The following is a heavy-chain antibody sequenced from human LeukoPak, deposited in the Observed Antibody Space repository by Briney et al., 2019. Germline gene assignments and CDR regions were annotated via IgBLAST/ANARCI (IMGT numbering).Heavy chain of an antibody. V-gene: IGHV3-23*01. D-gene: IGHD2-2*02. CDR2: ISGSGGST. CDR1: GFTFSSYA. J-gene: IGHJ5*02. CDR3: AKDRAFIVVVPAAIPFPAPLDP. Sequence: GGSLRLSCAASGFTFSSYAMSWVRQAPGKGLEGVSAISGSGGSTYYADSVKGRFTISRDNSKNTLYLQMNSLRAEDTAVYYCAKDRAFIVVVPAAIPFPAPLDPWGQGTLVTVSS.